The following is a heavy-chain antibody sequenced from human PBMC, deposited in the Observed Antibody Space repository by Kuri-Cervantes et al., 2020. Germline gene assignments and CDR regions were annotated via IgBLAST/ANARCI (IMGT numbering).Heavy chain of an antibody. CDR2: ISYDGSNK. CDR1: GFTFSSYS. D-gene: IGHD6-6*01. CDR3: ARSIAARPRLYYYYYMDV. J-gene: IGHJ6*03. Sequence: LSLTCAASGFTFSSYSMNWVRQAPGKGLEWVAVISYDGSNKYYADSVKGRFTISRDNSENTLYLQMNSLRAEDTAVYYCARSIAARPRLYYYYYMDVWGKGTTVTVSS. V-gene: IGHV3-30*03.